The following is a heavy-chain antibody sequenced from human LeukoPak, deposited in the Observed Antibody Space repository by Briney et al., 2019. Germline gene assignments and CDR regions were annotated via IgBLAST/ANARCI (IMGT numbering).Heavy chain of an antibody. Sequence: PSETLSLTCTVSGYSISSGYYWGWIRQPPGKGLEWIGSIYHSGSTYYNPSLKSRVTISVDTSKNQFSLKLSSVTAADTAVYYCAREGYYDSSGYSLTWWGQGTLVTVSS. CDR1: GYSISSGYY. D-gene: IGHD3-22*01. J-gene: IGHJ4*02. V-gene: IGHV4-38-2*02. CDR3: AREGYYDSSGYSLTW. CDR2: IYHSGST.